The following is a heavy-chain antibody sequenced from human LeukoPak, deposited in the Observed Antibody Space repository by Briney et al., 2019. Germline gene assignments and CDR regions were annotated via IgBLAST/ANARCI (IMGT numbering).Heavy chain of an antibody. D-gene: IGHD6-13*01. J-gene: IGHJ4*02. Sequence: PGGSLRLSCAASGFTFSSYAMSWVRQAPGKGLEWVSAISGSGGSTYYADSVKGRFTIPRDNSKNTLYLQMTSLRAEDTAVYYCVKETYSSSWYSAYSGQATLVTVSS. CDR3: VKETYSSSWYSAY. V-gene: IGHV3-23*01. CDR2: ISGSGGST. CDR1: GFTFSSYA.